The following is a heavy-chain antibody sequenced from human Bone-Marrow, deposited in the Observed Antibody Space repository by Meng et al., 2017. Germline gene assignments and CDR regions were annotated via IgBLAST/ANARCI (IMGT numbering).Heavy chain of an antibody. CDR3: ARVLSH. CDR1: GGSISSSSYY. J-gene: IGHJ4*02. V-gene: IGHV3-11*04. Sequence: GGSLRLSCTVSGGSISSSSYYWGWIRQPPGKGLEWVSYISSSGSTIYYADSVKGRFTISRGNAKNSLYLQMNSLRAEDTAVYYCARVLSHWGQGTLVTVSS. CDR2: ISSSGSTI.